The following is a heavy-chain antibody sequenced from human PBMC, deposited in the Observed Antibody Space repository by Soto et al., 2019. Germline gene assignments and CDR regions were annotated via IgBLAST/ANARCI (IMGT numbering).Heavy chain of an antibody. CDR3: ARDPYSSGWLTGFDP. V-gene: IGHV3-66*01. CDR2: IYSGGST. CDR1: GFTVNNNY. Sequence: EVQLVESGGGLVQPGGSLRLSCAASGFTVNNNYMSWVRQAPGKGLEWVSVIYSGGSTYYVDSVKGRFTMSRDNSKNTVYLQMNSLRAEDTAVYYCARDPYSSGWLTGFDPWGQGTLVTVSS. J-gene: IGHJ5*02. D-gene: IGHD6-19*01.